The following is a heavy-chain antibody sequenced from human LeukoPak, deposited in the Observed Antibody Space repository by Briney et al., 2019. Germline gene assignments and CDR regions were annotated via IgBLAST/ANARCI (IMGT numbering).Heavy chain of an antibody. V-gene: IGHV1-2*02. CDR1: GYTFTGYY. J-gene: IGHJ6*02. Sequence: ASVKVSCKASGYTFTGYYMHWVRQAPGQGLEWMGWINPNSGGTNYAQKFQGRVTVTRDTSISTAYMELSRLRSDDTAVYYCARGGPVDIVVVPAALYYYYGMDVWGQGTTVTVSS. CDR3: ARGGPVDIVVVPAALYYYYGMDV. D-gene: IGHD2-2*03. CDR2: INPNSGGT.